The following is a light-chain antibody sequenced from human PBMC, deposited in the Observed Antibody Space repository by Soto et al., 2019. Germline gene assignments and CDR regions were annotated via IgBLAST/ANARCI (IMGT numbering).Light chain of an antibody. CDR1: QSVSSSY. V-gene: IGKV3-20*01. Sequence: EIVLTQSPGTLSLTTGERATLSCRASQSVSSSYLAWYQQKPGQAPRLLIYGASNRATGIPDRFSASRSGTDFTLTISRLEPADFAVYYCQQYGSSPPYTFGQGTKLEIK. J-gene: IGKJ2*01. CDR3: QQYGSSPPYT. CDR2: GAS.